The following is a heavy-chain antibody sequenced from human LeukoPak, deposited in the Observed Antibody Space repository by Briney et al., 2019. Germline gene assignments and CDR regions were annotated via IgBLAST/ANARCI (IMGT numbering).Heavy chain of an antibody. D-gene: IGHD1-26*01. CDR3: TRGSLSGSSRDY. CDR1: GYTFTGYD. Sequence: ASVRVSCKASGYTFTGYDSNWVRQATGQGLEWMGWMNRKTGDTGYAQKFQGRVTMTRNSSIDTAYMELSGLRSEDTAVYYCTRGSLSGSSRDYWGQGTLLTVSS. CDR2: MNRKTGDT. V-gene: IGHV1-8*01. J-gene: IGHJ4*02.